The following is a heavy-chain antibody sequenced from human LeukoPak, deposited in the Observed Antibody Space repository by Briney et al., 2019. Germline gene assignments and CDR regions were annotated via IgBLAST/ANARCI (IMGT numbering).Heavy chain of an antibody. Sequence: GGSLRLSCAASGFTFSSYAMHWVRQAPGKGLEWVVVISYDGSNKYYADSVKGRFTISRDNSKNTLYLQMNSLRAEDTAVYYCARGFAVYSYGYSNYWGQGTLVTVSS. CDR3: ARGFAVYSYGYSNY. J-gene: IGHJ4*02. D-gene: IGHD5-18*01. CDR2: ISYDGSNK. CDR1: GFTFSSYA. V-gene: IGHV3-30-3*01.